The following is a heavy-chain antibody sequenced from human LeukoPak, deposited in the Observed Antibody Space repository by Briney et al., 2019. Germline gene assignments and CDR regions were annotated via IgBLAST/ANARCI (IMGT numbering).Heavy chain of an antibody. CDR1: GGSISSYY. CDR2: IYTSGST. D-gene: IGHD6-6*01. V-gene: IGHV4-4*07. J-gene: IGHJ6*03. Sequence: SETLSLTCTVSGGSISSYYWSWIRQPAGKGLEWIGRIYTSGSTNYNPSLKSRVTISVDTSKNQFSLKLSPVTAADTAVYYCARDTYSSSTPDYYYYYYMDVWGKGTTVTVSS. CDR3: ARDTYSSSTPDYYYYYYMDV.